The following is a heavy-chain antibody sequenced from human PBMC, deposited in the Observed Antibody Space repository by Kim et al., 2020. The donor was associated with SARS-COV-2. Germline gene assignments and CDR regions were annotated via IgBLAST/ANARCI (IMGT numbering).Heavy chain of an antibody. CDR1: GGSFSGYY. J-gene: IGHJ6*01. CDR3: ARRRVTMIVVVIKSGGMAV. V-gene: IGHV4-34*01. CDR2: INHSGST. Sequence: SETLSLTCAVYGGSFSGYYWSWIRQPPGKGLEWIGEINHSGSTNYNPSLKSRVTISVDTSKNQFFLKLSSVTAADPAVYYCARRRVTMIVVVIKSGGMAV. D-gene: IGHD3-22*01.